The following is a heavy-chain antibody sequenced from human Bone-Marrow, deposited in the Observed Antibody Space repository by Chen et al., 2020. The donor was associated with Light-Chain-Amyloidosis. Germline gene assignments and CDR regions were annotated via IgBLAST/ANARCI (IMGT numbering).Heavy chain of an antibody. CDR1: GYTFTDYY. Sequence: QVQLVQSGAEVKKPGASVKVSCKASGYTFTDYYMHWVRQAPGQGLEWMGWINPNSGGTNYAQKFQGWVTMTRDTSISTAYMELSRLRSDDTAVYYCARGEVTTSFYYYGMDVWGQGTTVTVSS. D-gene: IGHD4-17*01. V-gene: IGHV1-2*04. J-gene: IGHJ6*02. CDR2: INPNSGGT. CDR3: ARGEVTTSFYYYGMDV.